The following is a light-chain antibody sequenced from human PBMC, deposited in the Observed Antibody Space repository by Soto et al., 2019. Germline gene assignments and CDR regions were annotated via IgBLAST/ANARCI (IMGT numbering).Light chain of an antibody. CDR1: QDIKKY. V-gene: IGKV1-33*01. CDR2: DAS. Sequence: DIQMTQSTSSLSGSVGDRVTITCQASQDIKKYLNWYQQKSGKAPKPLTPDASDLETGVPSRFSGSGSWTDFTFTINSLQPEDIATYYCQQSDNLPLTFGGGTKVDIK. J-gene: IGKJ4*01. CDR3: QQSDNLPLT.